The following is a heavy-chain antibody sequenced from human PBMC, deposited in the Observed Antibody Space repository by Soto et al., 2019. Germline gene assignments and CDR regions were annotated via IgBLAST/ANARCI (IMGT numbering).Heavy chain of an antibody. V-gene: IGHV5-51*01. Sequence: CKGSGYTFTSYWIGWVRQMPGKGLEWMGIIYPGDSDTRYSPSFQGQVTISADKSISTAYLQWSSLKASDTAMYYCAGGGVRGVITRTRDYYGMDVWGQGTTVTVSS. J-gene: IGHJ6*02. CDR3: AGGGVRGVITRTRDYYGMDV. D-gene: IGHD3-10*01. CDR2: IYPGDSDT. CDR1: GYTFTSYW.